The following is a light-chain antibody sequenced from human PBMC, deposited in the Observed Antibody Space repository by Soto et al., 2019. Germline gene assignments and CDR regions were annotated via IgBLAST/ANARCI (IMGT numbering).Light chain of an antibody. CDR1: ESVGRH. Sequence: EVVVTQSPATLSVXPXXXXTXXXRASESVGRHLAWYHQKPGQAPKLLIFDASTRATGVPARFSGSGSGTEFTLTVSSLQSEDIAVYFCQQYNNWPPNFGQGTKVDIK. J-gene: IGKJ1*01. CDR2: DAS. V-gene: IGKV3-15*01. CDR3: QQYNNWPPN.